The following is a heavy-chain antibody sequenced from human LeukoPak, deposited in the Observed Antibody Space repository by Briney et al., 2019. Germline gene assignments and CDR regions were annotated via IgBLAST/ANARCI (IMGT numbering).Heavy chain of an antibody. CDR2: ISSSGSTI. CDR1: GFTFSSYE. J-gene: IGHJ6*02. V-gene: IGHV3-48*03. CDR3: AREGYCSGGSCRRPYYYYYYGMDV. D-gene: IGHD2-15*01. Sequence: GGSLRLSCAASGFTFSSYEMNWVRQAPGKGLEWVSYISSSGSTIYYADSVKGRFTISRDNAKNSLYLQMNSLRAEDTAVYYCAREGYCSGGSCRRPYYYYYYGMDVWGQGTTVTVSS.